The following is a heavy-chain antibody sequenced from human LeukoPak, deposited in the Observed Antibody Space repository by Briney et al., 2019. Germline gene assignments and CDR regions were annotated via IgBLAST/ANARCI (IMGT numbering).Heavy chain of an antibody. Sequence: SETLSLTCTVSGGSISSYYWSWIRQPPGKGLEWLGYIYYSGSTNYNPSLKSRVTISVDTSKNQFSLKLSSVTAADAAVYYCARNYYDSSGYYYRNDAFDIWGQGTMVTVSS. V-gene: IGHV4-59*01. J-gene: IGHJ3*02. D-gene: IGHD3-22*01. CDR1: GGSISSYY. CDR3: ARNYYDSSGYYYRNDAFDI. CDR2: IYYSGST.